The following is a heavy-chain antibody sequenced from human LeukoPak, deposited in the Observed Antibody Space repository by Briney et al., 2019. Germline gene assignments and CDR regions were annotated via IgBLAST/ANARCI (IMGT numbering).Heavy chain of an antibody. V-gene: IGHV3-23*01. J-gene: IGHJ4*02. Sequence: GGSLRLSCAASGFTFSSYATSWVRQAPGKGLEWVSAISGSGGSTYYADSVKGRFTISRDNSKNTLYLQMNSLRAEDTAVYYCAKLDTAMVGNFDYWGQGTLVTVSS. D-gene: IGHD5-18*01. CDR3: AKLDTAMVGNFDY. CDR1: GFTFSSYA. CDR2: ISGSGGST.